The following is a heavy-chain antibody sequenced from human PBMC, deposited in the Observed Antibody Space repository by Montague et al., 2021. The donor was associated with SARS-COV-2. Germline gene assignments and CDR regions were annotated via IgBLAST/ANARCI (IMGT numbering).Heavy chain of an antibody. Sequence: SLRLSCAASGFTFSDYYMAWIRQAPGKGLEWVSYISDTGTPISYADSVKGRFTISRDKGNNSLYLQLNILRAEDTAVYYCARDGGIASAGIFDPWGQGTLVTVSS. D-gene: IGHD6-13*01. CDR1: GFTFSDYY. CDR2: ISDTGTPI. J-gene: IGHJ5*02. CDR3: ARDGGIASAGIFDP. V-gene: IGHV3-11*01.